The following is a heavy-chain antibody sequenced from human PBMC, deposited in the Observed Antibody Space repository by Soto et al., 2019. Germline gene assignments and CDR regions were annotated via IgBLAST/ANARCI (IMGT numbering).Heavy chain of an antibody. CDR1: RDSIDSYF. CDR3: ARERYVVAATRSYYYYMDV. D-gene: IGHD2-15*01. J-gene: IGHJ6*03. V-gene: IGHV4-59*01. Sequence: SETLCLSCAVQRDSIDSYFCTWIRQPPGKGLEWIGYIYYSGSTNYNPSLKSRVTISVDTSKNQFSLKLSSVTAADTAVYYCARERYVVAATRSYYYYMDVWGKGTTVTVS. CDR2: IYYSGST.